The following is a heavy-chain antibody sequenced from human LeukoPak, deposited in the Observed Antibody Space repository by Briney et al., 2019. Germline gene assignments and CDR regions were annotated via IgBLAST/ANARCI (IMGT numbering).Heavy chain of an antibody. V-gene: IGHV3-30*18. Sequence: PGGSLGLSCAASGFTFSSYGMHWVRQAPGKGLEWVAVISHDGSNKYYADSVKGRFTISRDNSKNTLYLQMNSLRAEDTAVYYCAKEYCSSTSCYYFFYYGMDVWGQGTTVTVSS. CDR3: AKEYCSSTSCYYFFYYGMDV. D-gene: IGHD2-2*01. CDR2: ISHDGSNK. J-gene: IGHJ6*02. CDR1: GFTFSSYG.